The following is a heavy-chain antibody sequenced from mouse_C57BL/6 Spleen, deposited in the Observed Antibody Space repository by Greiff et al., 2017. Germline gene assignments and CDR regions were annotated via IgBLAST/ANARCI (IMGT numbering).Heavy chain of an antibody. J-gene: IGHJ4*01. D-gene: IGHD1-1*01. CDR3: ARHGEVVGGAMDY. Sequence: VKLVESGPGLVAPSQSLSITCTVSGFSLTSYGVHWVRQPPGKGLEWLVVIWSDGSTTYNSALKSRLSISKDNSKSQVFLKMNSLQTDDTAMYYCARHGEVVGGAMDYWGQGTSVTVSS. V-gene: IGHV2-6-1*01. CDR2: IWSDGST. CDR1: GFSLTSYG.